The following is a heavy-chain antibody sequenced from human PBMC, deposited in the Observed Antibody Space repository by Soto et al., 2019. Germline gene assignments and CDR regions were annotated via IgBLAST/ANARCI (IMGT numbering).Heavy chain of an antibody. CDR3: ARWISSHPYYGMDV. CDR1: GGSFSGYY. V-gene: IGHV4-34*01. J-gene: IGHJ6*02. CDR2: INHIGIT. Sequence: QVQLQQWGAGLLKPSETLSLTCAVYGGSFSGYYWSWIRQPPGKGLEWIGEINHIGITNYNPSLKSRVTISLDTSKNQFSLNLSSVTAADTAVYYCARWISSHPYYGMDVWGQGTTVTVSS. D-gene: IGHD6-13*01.